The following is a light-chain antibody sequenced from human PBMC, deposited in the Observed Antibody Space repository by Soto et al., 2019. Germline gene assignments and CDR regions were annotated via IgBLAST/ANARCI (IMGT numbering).Light chain of an antibody. V-gene: IGKV1-12*01. CDR3: QQAYSFPLT. CDR1: QGISNW. CDR2: ATS. J-gene: IGKJ5*01. Sequence: DMQMTQSPSSVSASVGDRVTITCRASQGISNWLAWYQQKPGRAPKLLIYATSSLQSGVTPRLSGSGSGTNYTITISSLPSEDFATYYCQQAYSFPLTVGQGTRLEIK.